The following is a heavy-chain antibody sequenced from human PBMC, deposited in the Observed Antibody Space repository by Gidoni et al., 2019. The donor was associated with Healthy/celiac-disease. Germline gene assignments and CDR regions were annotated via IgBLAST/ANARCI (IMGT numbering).Heavy chain of an antibody. CDR2: IYYSGST. CDR1: GGPISSGGYY. Sequence: QVQLQESGPGLVKPSQTLSLTCTVSGGPISSGGYYWSWIRQHPGKGLEWIGYIYYSGSTYYNPSLKSRVTISVDTSKNQFSLKLSSVTAADTAVYYCARGGYGDYGAIDYWGQGTLVTVSS. V-gene: IGHV4-31*03. CDR3: ARGGYGDYGAIDY. D-gene: IGHD4-17*01. J-gene: IGHJ4*02.